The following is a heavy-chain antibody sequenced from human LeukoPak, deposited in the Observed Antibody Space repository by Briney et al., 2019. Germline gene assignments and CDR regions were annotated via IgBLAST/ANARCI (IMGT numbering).Heavy chain of an antibody. D-gene: IGHD3-22*01. CDR3: AKDRLHYYDSSGYLDY. CDR2: INHNGNVN. V-gene: IGHV3-7*03. J-gene: IGHJ4*02. CDR1: GFTFTRYV. Sequence: GGSLRLSCVASGFTFTRYVMSWVRQAPGKGLEWVASINHNGNVNYYVDSVKGRFTISRDNSKNTLYLQMNSLRAEDTAVYYCAKDRLHYYDSSGYLDYWGQGTLVTVSS.